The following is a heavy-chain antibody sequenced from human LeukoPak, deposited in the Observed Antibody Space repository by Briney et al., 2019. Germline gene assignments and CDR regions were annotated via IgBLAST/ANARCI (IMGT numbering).Heavy chain of an antibody. CDR1: GFTFSSYW. D-gene: IGHD1-26*01. J-gene: IGHJ4*02. V-gene: IGHV3-7*01. CDR2: IKQDGSEK. Sequence: GGSLRLSCAASGFTFSSYWMTWVRQAPGKGLEWVANIKQDGSEKFYVDSVKGRFTISRDNAKNSLFLQMNRLRAEDTAVYYCAREGSQSASGTYPGNDWGQGTLVTVSS. CDR3: AREGSQSASGTYPGND.